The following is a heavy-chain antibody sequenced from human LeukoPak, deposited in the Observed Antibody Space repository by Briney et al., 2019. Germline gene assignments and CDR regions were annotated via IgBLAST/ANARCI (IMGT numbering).Heavy chain of an antibody. CDR3: ARTSNKVLRPDY. CDR1: GGSISSGDYY. D-gene: IGHD3-3*01. Sequence: SETLSLTCTVSGGSISSGDYYWSWIRQPPGKGLEWIGYIYYSGSTYYNPSLKSRVTISVDTSKNQFSLKLSSVTTADTAVYYCARTSNKVLRPDYWGQGTLVTVSS. V-gene: IGHV4-30-4*01. J-gene: IGHJ4*02. CDR2: IYYSGST.